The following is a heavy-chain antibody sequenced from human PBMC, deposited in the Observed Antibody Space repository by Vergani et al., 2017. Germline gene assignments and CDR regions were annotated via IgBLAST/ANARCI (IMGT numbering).Heavy chain of an antibody. CDR2: INPSGGHT. J-gene: IGHJ4*02. CDR3: ARGDNGILSAYGY. D-gene: IGHD3-9*01. CDR1: GYTFSNYY. Sequence: QVQVVQSGAEVKKSGASVKFSCKTSGYTFSNYYMHWVRQAPGQGLEWMGIINPSGGHTNYAQKFQGRITMTRDTSTSTVYMELSSLRSEDTAIYYCARGDNGILSAYGYWGQGTLVTVSA. V-gene: IGHV1-46*03.